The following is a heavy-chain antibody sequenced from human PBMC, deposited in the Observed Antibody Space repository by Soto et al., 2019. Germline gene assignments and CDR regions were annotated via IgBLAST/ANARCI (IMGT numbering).Heavy chain of an antibody. CDR3: ASGRDDFLSCDYGRLDY. D-gene: IGHD3-3*01. CDR2: IYYSGST. Sequence: PSETLSLTCTVSGGSISSSSYYWGWIRQPPGRGVEWIGSIYYSGSTYYNSSLKRRVTLSVDTSKNQFSLMLSSVTAADTAVYYCASGRDDFLSCDYGRLDYWGQGTPVTVSS. V-gene: IGHV4-39*01. CDR1: GGSISSSSYY. J-gene: IGHJ4*02.